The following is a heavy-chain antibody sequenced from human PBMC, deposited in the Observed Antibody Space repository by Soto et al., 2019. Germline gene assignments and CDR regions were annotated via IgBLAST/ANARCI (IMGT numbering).Heavy chain of an antibody. J-gene: IGHJ4*02. D-gene: IGHD2-8*01. Sequence: GGSLRLSCAASGFTFSRYAIHCFRHSPGEGLEWVAVISRDGSSKYYGDSVKGRFTVSRDNSNNTLYLSMTSLRPDDTAVFYCARSRNGAVPDSINFWGQGTLVTVSS. CDR3: ARSRNGAVPDSINF. CDR2: ISRDGSSK. V-gene: IGHV3-30-3*01. CDR1: GFTFSRYA.